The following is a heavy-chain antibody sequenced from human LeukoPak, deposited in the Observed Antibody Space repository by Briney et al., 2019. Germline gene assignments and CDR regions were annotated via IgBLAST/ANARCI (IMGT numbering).Heavy chain of an antibody. CDR3: SKDGWYGDYVVY. Sequence: PGVSLRFYCFASGFTVTYYAMIWLRQAPGKGLEWVFVVSGSGGSTYYADSVKGRFTISRENSKNTRSLQMNSPRAEDTAVYYRSKDGWYGDYVVYWAQETLVSVS. V-gene: IGHV3-23*01. CDR1: GFTVTYYA. D-gene: IGHD6-19*01. J-gene: IGHJ4*02. CDR2: VSGSGGST.